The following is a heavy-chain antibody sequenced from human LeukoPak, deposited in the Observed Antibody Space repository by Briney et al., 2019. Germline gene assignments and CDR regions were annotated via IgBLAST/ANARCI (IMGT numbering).Heavy chain of an antibody. V-gene: IGHV5-51*01. Sequence: AESLLIFCKGSGYSFSNFWIGWVRQMPGKGLEWMAIFYPGDSDTRYSPSFQGQVTISADKSISTAYLQWSSLKASDTAMYYCARHGGAVAPDYFVFGGQEPLVTVSS. J-gene: IGHJ4*02. D-gene: IGHD6-19*01. CDR2: FYPGDSDT. CDR3: ARHGGAVAPDYFVF. CDR1: GYSFSNFW.